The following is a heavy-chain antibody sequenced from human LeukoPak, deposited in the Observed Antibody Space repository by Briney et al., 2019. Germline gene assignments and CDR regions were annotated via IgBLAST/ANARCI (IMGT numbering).Heavy chain of an antibody. D-gene: IGHD3-22*01. CDR2: ISWDGGST. J-gene: IGHJ5*02. V-gene: IGHV3-43*02. CDR3: AKDLYYYDSSGPFDP. CDR1: GFTFSSYA. Sequence: GGSLRLSCAASGFTFSSYAMSWVRQAPGKGLEWVSLISWDGGSTYYADSVKGRFTISRDNSKNSLYLQMNSLRTEDTALYYCAKDLYYYDSSGPFDPWGQGTLVTVSS.